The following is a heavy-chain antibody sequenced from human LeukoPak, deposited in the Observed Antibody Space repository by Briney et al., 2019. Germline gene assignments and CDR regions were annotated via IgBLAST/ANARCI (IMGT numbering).Heavy chain of an antibody. J-gene: IGHJ4*02. CDR2: IKQDGSEK. CDR3: ARDREGYFDY. Sequence: PGGSLRLSCAASGFTFSTYSMNWVRQAPGKGLEWVANIKQDGSEKYYVDSVKGRFTISRDNAKNSLYLQMNSLRAEDTAVYYCARDREGYFDYWGQGTLVTVSS. CDR1: GFTFSTYS. D-gene: IGHD3-10*01. V-gene: IGHV3-7*03.